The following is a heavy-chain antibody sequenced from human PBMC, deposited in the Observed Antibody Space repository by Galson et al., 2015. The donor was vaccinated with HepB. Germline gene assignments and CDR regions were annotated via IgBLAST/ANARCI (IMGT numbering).Heavy chain of an antibody. V-gene: IGHV3-23*01. D-gene: IGHD1-26*01. CDR3: AKDHHPLGWELLGGAFDI. Sequence: SLRLSCAASGFTFSSYAMSWVRQAPGKGLEWVSAISGSGGSTYYADSVKGRFTISRDNSKNTLYLQMNSLRAEDTAVYYCAKDHHPLGWELLGGAFDIWGQGTMVTVSS. J-gene: IGHJ3*02. CDR2: ISGSGGST. CDR1: GFTFSSYA.